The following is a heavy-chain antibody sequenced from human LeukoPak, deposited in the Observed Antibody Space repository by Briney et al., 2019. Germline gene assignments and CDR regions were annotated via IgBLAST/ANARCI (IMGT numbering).Heavy chain of an antibody. Sequence: SGLTLVQPPPPLTLTCTFSGFSLSTNAVGVGWIRQPPVKALEWLALFFWDDDKRYNPSLKNKLSITKDTSKYLVVLVRTNMDRVDTATYYCAQRAVGRGIFTHAFDMWGQGTMVTVS. CDR2: FFWDDDK. CDR3: AQRAVGRGIFTHAFDM. J-gene: IGHJ3*02. CDR1: GFSLSTNAVG. D-gene: IGHD3-9*01. V-gene: IGHV2-5*02.